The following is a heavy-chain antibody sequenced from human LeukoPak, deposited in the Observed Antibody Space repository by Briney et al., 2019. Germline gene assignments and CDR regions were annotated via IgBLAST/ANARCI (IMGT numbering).Heavy chain of an antibody. Sequence: PSETLSLTCTVSGGSISSSSYYWGWIRQPPGKGLEWIGSIYYSGSTYYNPSLKSRVTISVDTSKNQFSLKLSSVTAADTAVYYCARQVHDYDVFDYWGQGTLVAVSS. D-gene: IGHD4-17*01. J-gene: IGHJ4*02. CDR3: ARQVHDYDVFDY. CDR1: GGSISSSSYY. V-gene: IGHV4-39*01. CDR2: IYYSGST.